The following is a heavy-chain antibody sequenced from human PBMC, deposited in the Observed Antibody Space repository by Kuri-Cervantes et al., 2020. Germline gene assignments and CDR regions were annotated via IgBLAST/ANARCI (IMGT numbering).Heavy chain of an antibody. V-gene: IGHV3-30*02. CDR3: ARERSHNYYHMDV. Sequence: LSLTCAASGFASSNHGFHWVRQTQDRGLEWVAFIRHDDGIQYQADAVRGRFTISRDTSKNTLYLQMNSLRLEDAAIYYCARERSHNYYHMDVWGKGTTVTVSS. D-gene: IGHD1-1*01. CDR1: GFASSNHG. J-gene: IGHJ6*03. CDR2: IRHDDGIQ.